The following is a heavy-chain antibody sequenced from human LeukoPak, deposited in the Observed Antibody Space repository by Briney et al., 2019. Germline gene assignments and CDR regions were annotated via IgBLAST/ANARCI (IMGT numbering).Heavy chain of an antibody. CDR3: ARSGERAAANRGKFDY. CDR1: GYTFTSYG. V-gene: IGHV1-18*01. D-gene: IGHD6-13*01. Sequence: ASVKVSCKASGYTFTSYGISWVRQAPGQGLEWMGWISAYNGNTNYAQKLQGRVAMTTDTSTSTAYMELRSLRSDDTAVYYCARSGERAAANRGKFDYWGQGTLVTVSS. J-gene: IGHJ4*02. CDR2: ISAYNGNT.